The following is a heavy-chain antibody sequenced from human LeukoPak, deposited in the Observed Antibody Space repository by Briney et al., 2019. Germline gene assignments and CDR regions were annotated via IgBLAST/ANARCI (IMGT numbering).Heavy chain of an antibody. CDR3: AKDRYSYAFEYSDS. V-gene: IGHV3-30*18. CDR2: ISNDGSKK. D-gene: IGHD5-18*01. Sequence: QPGGSLRLSCAASGFTFSSYAMSWVRQAPGKGLDWVAVISNDGSKKYYADSVKGRFTISRDNSKNTLSLQVSSLRTEDTAVYYCAKDRYSYAFEYSDSWGQGTLVTVSS. CDR1: GFTFSSYA. J-gene: IGHJ4*02.